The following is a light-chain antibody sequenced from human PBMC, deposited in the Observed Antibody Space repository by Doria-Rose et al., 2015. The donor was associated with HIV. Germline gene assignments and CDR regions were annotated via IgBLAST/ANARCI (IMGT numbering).Light chain of an antibody. CDR2: DGS. V-gene: IGKV3-20*01. J-gene: IGKJ1*01. CDR3: HQYGTSWT. CDR1: QSFSRTY. Sequence: TQSPGTLSLSPGVRATLSCRASQSFSRTYLAWYQPNPGQAPSLLIYDGSTRATGIPDRFNASGSGTDFTLTINRLDPEDFALYYCHQYGTSWTFGQGTKVEI.